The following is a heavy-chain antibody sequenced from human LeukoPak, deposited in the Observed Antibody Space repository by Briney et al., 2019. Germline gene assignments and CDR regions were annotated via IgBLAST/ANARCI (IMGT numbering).Heavy chain of an antibody. CDR1: GYTFTGYY. CDR3: ARDHCVSSGCYEDYYYGMDV. V-gene: IGHV1-2*02. Sequence: GASVKVSCKASGYTFTGYYMQWVRQAPGQGLEWMGWINPNCGGTNYAQKFQGRVTMTRDTSISTAYMELSRLRSDDTAVYFCARDHCVSSGCYEDYYYGMDVWGQGTTVTVSS. D-gene: IGHD2-2*01. J-gene: IGHJ6*02. CDR2: INPNCGGT.